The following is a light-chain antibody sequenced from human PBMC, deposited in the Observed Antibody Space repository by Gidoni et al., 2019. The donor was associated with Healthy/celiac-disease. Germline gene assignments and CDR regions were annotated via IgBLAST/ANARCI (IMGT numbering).Light chain of an antibody. CDR1: QGISSA. CDR2: DAS. Sequence: AIQLTQSPSSLSASVGDRVTITCRASQGISSALAWYQQKPGKAPKLLIYDASSLESGVPSRFSGSGSGTDFTLTISSLQPEDFATYYCQQFNRYPFTFXPXTKVDIK. J-gene: IGKJ3*01. V-gene: IGKV1-13*02. CDR3: QQFNRYPFT.